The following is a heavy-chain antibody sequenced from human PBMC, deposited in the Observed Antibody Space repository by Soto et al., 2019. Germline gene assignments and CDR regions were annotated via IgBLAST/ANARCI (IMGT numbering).Heavy chain of an antibody. D-gene: IGHD3-10*01. Sequence: EVQLLESGGGLVQPGGSLRLSCAASGFTFSSYAMSWVRQAPGKGLEWVSAISGSGGSTYYADSVKGRFTISRYNSKNTLYLQMNSLRAEDTAVYYCAKDYYGSGAINWFDPWGQGTLVTVSS. CDR2: ISGSGGST. V-gene: IGHV3-23*01. CDR3: AKDYYGSGAINWFDP. CDR1: GFTFSSYA. J-gene: IGHJ5*02.